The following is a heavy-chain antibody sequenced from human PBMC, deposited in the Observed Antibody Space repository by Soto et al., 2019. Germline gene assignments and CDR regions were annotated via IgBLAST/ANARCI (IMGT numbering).Heavy chain of an antibody. CDR2: ISVGSGSI. CDR3: VRDHRWAFDI. D-gene: IGHD1-26*01. V-gene: IGHV3-48*01. CDR1: GFTFSSYA. Sequence: EVQLVESGGGLIRPGGSLRVSCEASGFTFSSYAMNWVRQAPGKGLEWVSYISVGSGSIFYADSVKGRFTISRDDAQNSVYLQMNTLRGDDTAIYYCVRDHRWAFDIWGQGTMVTVSS. J-gene: IGHJ3*02.